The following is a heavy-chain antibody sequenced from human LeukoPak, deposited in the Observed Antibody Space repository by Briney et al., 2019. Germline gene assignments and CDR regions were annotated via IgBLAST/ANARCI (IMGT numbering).Heavy chain of an antibody. J-gene: IGHJ4*02. D-gene: IGHD6-19*01. CDR1: GFTFSSYE. V-gene: IGHV3-48*03. Sequence: GGSLRLSCAASGFTFSSYEMNWVRQAPGKGLEWVSYISSSGSTIYYADSVKGRFTISRDNAKNSLYLQMNSLRAEDTAVYYCAREEGYSSGLGYWGQGTLVTVPS. CDR3: AREEGYSSGLGY. CDR2: ISSSGSTI.